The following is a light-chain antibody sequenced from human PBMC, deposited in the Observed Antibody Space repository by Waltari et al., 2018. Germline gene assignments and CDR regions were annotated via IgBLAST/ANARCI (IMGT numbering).Light chain of an antibody. Sequence: SYEVTQPPSVSVSPGQTARITCSGDKLGNKYACWYQQKPGQSPVLVIYQDTKRPSGIPERFSGSNSGNTATLTISGTQAMDEADYDCQAWDSSTAVFGGGTKLTVL. CDR1: KLGNKY. CDR3: QAWDSSTAV. V-gene: IGLV3-1*01. J-gene: IGLJ2*01. CDR2: QDT.